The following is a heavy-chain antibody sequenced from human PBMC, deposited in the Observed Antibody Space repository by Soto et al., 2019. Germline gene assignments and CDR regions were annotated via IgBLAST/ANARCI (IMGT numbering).Heavy chain of an antibody. CDR1: GDTFTFYS. V-gene: IGHV1-69*02. CDR2: INPILSMS. D-gene: IGHD3-10*01. CDR3: ASSYGSGYRAFDY. J-gene: IGHJ4*02. Sequence: QVQLVQSGAEEKKPGSSVRVSCKASGDTFTFYSINWVRQAPGLGLEWMGRINPILSMSNYAQRFQGRVTMTADKSTSTAYMELSSLSSEDTAMYYCASSYGSGYRAFDYWGQGALVTVSS.